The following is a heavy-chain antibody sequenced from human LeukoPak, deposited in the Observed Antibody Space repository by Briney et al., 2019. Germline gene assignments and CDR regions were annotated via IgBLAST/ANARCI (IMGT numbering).Heavy chain of an antibody. D-gene: IGHD2-2*01. J-gene: IGHJ5*02. CDR2: IYHSGST. Sequence: PSETLSLTCAVSGGSISSSNWWSWVRQPPGKGLEWIGEIYHSGSTNYNPSLKSRVTISVDKSKNQFSLKLSSVTAADTAVYYCARYGDCSSTSCCVRVYNWFDPWGQGTLVTVSS. V-gene: IGHV4-4*02. CDR1: GGSISSSNW. CDR3: ARYGDCSSTSCCVRVYNWFDP.